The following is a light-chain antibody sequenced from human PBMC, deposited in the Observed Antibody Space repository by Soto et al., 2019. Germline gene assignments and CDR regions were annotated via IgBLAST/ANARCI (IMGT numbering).Light chain of an antibody. CDR1: SSSIGAGYD. J-gene: IGLJ1*01. V-gene: IGLV1-40*01. CDR3: QSYDRSLSGGV. Sequence: QAVVTQPPSVSGAPGQRVTISCTGSSSSIGAGYDVHWYRQLPGTAPKLLIYDNTNRPSGVPDRFSGSKSGTSASLAITGLQAEDEADYYCQSYDRSLSGGVFGTGTKLTVL. CDR2: DNT.